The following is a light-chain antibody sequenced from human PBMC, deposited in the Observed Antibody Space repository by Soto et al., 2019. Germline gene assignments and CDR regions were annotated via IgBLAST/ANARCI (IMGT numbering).Light chain of an antibody. CDR1: PSVTNY. J-gene: IGKJ5*01. V-gene: IGKV3-11*01. CDR3: QQRNIWPPVT. Sequence: NDLNQSPANLSVSLGGRPTLTSQASPSVTNYLAWYQQKPGQAPRLVIYGAFNRATGIPARFSGSGSGTDFTITISSLEPEDFAVYYCQQRNIWPPVTFGQGTRLEIK. CDR2: GAF.